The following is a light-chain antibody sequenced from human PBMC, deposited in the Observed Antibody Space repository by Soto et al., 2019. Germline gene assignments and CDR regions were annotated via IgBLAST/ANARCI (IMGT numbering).Light chain of an antibody. CDR1: SSDVGGYNY. CDR3: SSYTSSSTYV. V-gene: IGLV2-14*01. Sequence: QSVLAEPACVSGSPGQSITISCTGTSSDVGGYNYVSWYQQRPGKAPKLMIYEVSNRPSGVSNRFSGSKSGNTASLTISGLQAEDEADYYCSSYTSSSTYVFGTGTKVTVL. J-gene: IGLJ1*01. CDR2: EVS.